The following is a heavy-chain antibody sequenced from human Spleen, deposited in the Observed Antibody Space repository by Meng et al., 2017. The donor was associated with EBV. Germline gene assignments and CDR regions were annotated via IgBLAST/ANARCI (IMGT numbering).Heavy chain of an antibody. CDR3: ARLGRGYSGYDTAY. CDR2: IHHRGSA. CDR1: GASISSSNW. D-gene: IGHD5-12*01. V-gene: IGHV4-4*02. Sequence: QVQLQESGPGLVKPSGTLSLTCAVSGASISSSNWWTWVRQPPGKGLEWIGEIHHRGSANYNPSLKSRVTFSLDKSKNHFSLNLTSVTAADTAVYYCARLGRGYSGYDTAYWGQGTLVTASS. J-gene: IGHJ4*02.